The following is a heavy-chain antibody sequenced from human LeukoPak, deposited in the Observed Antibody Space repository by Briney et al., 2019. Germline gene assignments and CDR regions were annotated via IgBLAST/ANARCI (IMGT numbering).Heavy chain of an antibody. CDR2: ISSSSNYI. Sequence: PGGSLRLSCATSGFNFSRYSMNWVRQAPGKGLEWVSYISSSSNYIYYADSVKGRFTISRDNAKKSLYLQLSSLRAEDTAVYYCARDKVDLDTFTVEGIDYWGQGTLVTVSS. J-gene: IGHJ4*02. D-gene: IGHD5-18*01. CDR1: GFNFSRYS. CDR3: ARDKVDLDTFTVEGIDY. V-gene: IGHV3-21*01.